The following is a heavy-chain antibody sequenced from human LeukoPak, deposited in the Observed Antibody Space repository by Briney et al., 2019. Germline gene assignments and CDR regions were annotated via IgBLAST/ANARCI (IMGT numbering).Heavy chain of an antibody. J-gene: IGHJ4*02. V-gene: IGHV4-39*01. CDR1: GGSISSSSYY. D-gene: IGHD6-6*01. CDR2: IYYSGST. Sequence: PSETLSLTCTVSGGSISSSSYYWGWIRQPPGKGLEWIGSIYYSGSTYYNPSLKSRVTISVDTSKNQFSLKLSSVTAADTAVYYCARGFYSSWQSAGFDYWGQGTLVTVSS. CDR3: ARGFYSSWQSAGFDY.